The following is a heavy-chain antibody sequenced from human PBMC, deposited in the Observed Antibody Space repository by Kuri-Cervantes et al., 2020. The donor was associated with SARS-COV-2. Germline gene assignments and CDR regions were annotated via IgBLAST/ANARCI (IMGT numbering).Heavy chain of an antibody. CDR3: ARDPTTVTTGIGMDV. J-gene: IGHJ6*02. V-gene: IGHV1-46*01. Sequence: ASVKVSCKASGYTFTTYYMHWVRQAPGQGLEWMGIINPSGGGTSYAQKFQGRVAVTRDTPTSTVYTELSSLRSEDTAVYYCARDPTTVTTGIGMDVWGQGTTVTVSS. CDR1: GYTFTTYY. CDR2: INPSGGGT. D-gene: IGHD4-17*01.